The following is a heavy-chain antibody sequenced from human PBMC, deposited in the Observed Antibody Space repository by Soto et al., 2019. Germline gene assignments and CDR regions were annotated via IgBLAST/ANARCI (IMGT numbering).Heavy chain of an antibody. CDR2: IDPSGGST. CDR3: AKDTATSSVYYYYYGMDV. Sequence: GASVKVSCKASGYTFTSYYMHWVRQAPGQGLEWMGIIDPSGGSTSYAQKFQGRVTVTRDTSTSTVYMELSSLRSEDTAVYYCAKDTATSSVYYYYYGMDVWGQGSTVTVSS. D-gene: IGHD3-10*01. J-gene: IGHJ6*02. CDR1: GYTFTSYY. V-gene: IGHV1-46*01.